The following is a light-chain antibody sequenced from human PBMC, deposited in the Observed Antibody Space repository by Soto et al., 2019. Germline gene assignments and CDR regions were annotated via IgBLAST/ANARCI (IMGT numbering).Light chain of an antibody. J-gene: IGKJ1*01. CDR2: AAS. V-gene: IGKV1-8*01. CDR1: QDISSY. Sequence: AIRMTQSPTSFSASTGDRVTITCRASQDISSYLAWYQQKPGEAPKLLIQAASALQSGVPSRFSGGGSGTEFTLTISRLQSEDVATYYCQQYYSNRSFGQGTKVEV. CDR3: QQYYSNRS.